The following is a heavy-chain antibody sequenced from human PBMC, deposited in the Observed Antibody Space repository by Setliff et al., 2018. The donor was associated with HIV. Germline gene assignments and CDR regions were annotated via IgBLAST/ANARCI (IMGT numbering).Heavy chain of an antibody. CDR3: GRSGGWWGHSNPHPFYYYMDV. CDR1: GYTLTEVS. J-gene: IGHJ6*03. Sequence: ASVKVSCKISGYTLTEVSMHWVRQAPGKGLEWMGYFDPEDGETVYAQKFQGRVTITADESTSTAYMELSSLRSDDTAVYYCGRSGGWWGHSNPHPFYYYMDVWGKGTSVTVS. CDR2: FDPEDGET. V-gene: IGHV1-24*01. D-gene: IGHD2-15*01.